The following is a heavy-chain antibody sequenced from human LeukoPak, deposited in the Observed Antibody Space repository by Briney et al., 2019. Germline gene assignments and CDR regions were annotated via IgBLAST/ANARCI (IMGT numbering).Heavy chain of an antibody. CDR2: IIPIFGTA. V-gene: IGHV1-69*05. CDR1: GGTFSSYA. CDR3: ARDLAAAGTRWFDP. J-gene: IGHJ5*02. D-gene: IGHD6-13*01. Sequence: SVKVSCKASGGTFSSYAISWVRQAPGQGLEWMGGIIPIFGTANYAQKFQGRVTVTTDESTSTAYMELSSLRSEDTAVYYCARDLAAAGTRWFDPWGQGTLVTVSS.